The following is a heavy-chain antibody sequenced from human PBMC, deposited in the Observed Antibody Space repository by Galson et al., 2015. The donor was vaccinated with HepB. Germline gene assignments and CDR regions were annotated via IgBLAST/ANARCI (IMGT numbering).Heavy chain of an antibody. J-gene: IGHJ3*02. CDR1: GFTFDDYT. Sequence: SLRLSCAASGFTFDDYTMHWVRQAPGKGLEWVSLISWDGGSTYYADSVKGRFTISRDNSKNSLYLQMNSLRTEDTALYYCAKDMSQVVMHAFDIWGQGTMVTVSS. CDR3: AKDMSQVVMHAFDI. V-gene: IGHV3-43*01. CDR2: ISWDGGST. D-gene: IGHD3-22*01.